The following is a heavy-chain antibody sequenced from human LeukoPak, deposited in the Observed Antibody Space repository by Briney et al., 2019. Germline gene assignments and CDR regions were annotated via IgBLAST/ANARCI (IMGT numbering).Heavy chain of an antibody. CDR3: ARTTVVTPDYYYYMDV. D-gene: IGHD4-23*01. J-gene: IGHJ6*03. Sequence: HGASVKVSCTASGGTFSSYAISWVRQAPGQGLEWMGGIIPIFGTANYAQKFQGRVTITADESTSTAYMELSSLRSEDTAVYYCARTTVVTPDYYYYMDVWGKGTRSPSP. CDR1: GGTFSSYA. CDR2: IIPIFGTA. V-gene: IGHV1-69*13.